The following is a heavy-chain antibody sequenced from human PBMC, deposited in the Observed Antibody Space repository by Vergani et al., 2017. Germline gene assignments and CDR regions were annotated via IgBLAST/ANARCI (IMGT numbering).Heavy chain of an antibody. D-gene: IGHD6-13*01. CDR3: AGVWGEGRGIDAFDI. CDR1: GFTFSSYS. V-gene: IGHV3-21*01. J-gene: IGHJ3*02. CDR2: ISSSSSYI. Sequence: EVQLVESGGGLVKPGGSLRLSCAASGFTFSSYSMNWVRQAPGKGLEWVSSISSSSSYIYYADSVKGRFTISRDNAKNSLYLQMNSLRAEDTAVYYCAGVWGEGRGIDAFDIWGQGTMVTVSS.